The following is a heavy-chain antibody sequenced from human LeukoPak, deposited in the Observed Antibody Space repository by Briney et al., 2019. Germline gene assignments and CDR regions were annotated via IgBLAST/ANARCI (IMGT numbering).Heavy chain of an antibody. CDR2: IYYSGST. D-gene: IGHD6-13*01. Sequence: PSETLSITCTVSGGSISSYYWSWIRQPPGKGLEWIGYIYYSGSTNYNPSLKSRVTISVDTSKNQFSLKLSSVTAADTAVYYCARGGEYGAAAGTDYWGQGTLVTVSS. CDR1: GGSISSYY. J-gene: IGHJ4*02. CDR3: ARGGEYGAAAGTDY. V-gene: IGHV4-59*01.